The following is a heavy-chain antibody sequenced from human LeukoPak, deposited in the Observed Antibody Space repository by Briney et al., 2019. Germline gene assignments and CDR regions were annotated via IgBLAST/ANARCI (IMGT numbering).Heavy chain of an antibody. V-gene: IGHV1-2*02. CDR1: GYTFTGYY. Sequence: GASVKVSRKASGYTFTGYYMHWVRQAPGQGLEWMGWINPNSGGTNYAQKFQGRVTMTRDTSIGTAYMELSGLRSDDTAVYYCARDAEYKSMTAPPTMYYFDYWGQGTLVTVSS. CDR3: ARDAEYKSMTAPPTMYYFDY. D-gene: IGHD6-6*01. CDR2: INPNSGGT. J-gene: IGHJ4*02.